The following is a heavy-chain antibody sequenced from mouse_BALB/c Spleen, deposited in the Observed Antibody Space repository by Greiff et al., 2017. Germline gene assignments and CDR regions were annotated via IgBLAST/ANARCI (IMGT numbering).Heavy chain of an antibody. D-gene: IGHD1-1*01. J-gene: IGHJ2*01. Sequence: EVQGVESGGGLVKPGGSLKLSCAASGFTFSSYTMSWVRQTPEKRLEWVATISSGGGNTYYPDSVKGRFTISRDNAKNNLYLQMSSLRSEDTALYYCARIYGSGFDYWGQGTTLTVSS. V-gene: IGHV5-9*03. CDR3: ARIYGSGFDY. CDR2: ISSGGGNT. CDR1: GFTFSSYT.